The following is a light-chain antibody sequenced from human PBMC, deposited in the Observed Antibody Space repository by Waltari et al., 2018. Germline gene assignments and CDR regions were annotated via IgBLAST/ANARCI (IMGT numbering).Light chain of an antibody. V-gene: IGLV10-54*04. CDR2: RNN. Sequence: QAGLTQPPPASTGLGHTATLTCPGNTHNVGNHADPWLQQHPGQPPKVLSYRNNYRPAGISERFSASRSGNTASLTISRLQPEDEADYYCSAWDSDLTAYVFGPGTKVTVL. CDR3: SAWDSDLTAYV. J-gene: IGLJ1*01. CDR1: THNVGNHA.